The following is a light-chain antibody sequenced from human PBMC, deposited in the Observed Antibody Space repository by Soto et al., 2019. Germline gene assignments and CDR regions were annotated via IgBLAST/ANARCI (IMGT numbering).Light chain of an antibody. CDR3: QQYNNWSAIT. Sequence: EIVMTQSPATRSVSPGERATLSCRASQSVSSNFAWYEQKPGQAPRLLIYGASTRATGIPARFSSSRSVTEFTLTISSLQSEDFAVYYCQQYNNWSAITFGQGPRLEIK. V-gene: IGKV3-15*01. J-gene: IGKJ5*01. CDR1: QSVSSN. CDR2: GAS.